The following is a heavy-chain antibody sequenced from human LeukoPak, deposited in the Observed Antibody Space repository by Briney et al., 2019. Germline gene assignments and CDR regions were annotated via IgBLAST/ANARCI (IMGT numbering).Heavy chain of an antibody. CDR3: ARLGSWQVPDY. V-gene: IGHV3-21*01. D-gene: IGHD3-10*01. CDR2: ISSSRSNI. Sequence: GGSLRLSCAASGFTFSSYSMNWVRQAPGKGLEWVSSISSSRSNIYYADSVKGRFTISRDNAKNSLYLQMNSLRGEDTAVYYSARLGSWQVPDYWGQGTLVTVSS. J-gene: IGHJ4*02. CDR1: GFTFSSYS.